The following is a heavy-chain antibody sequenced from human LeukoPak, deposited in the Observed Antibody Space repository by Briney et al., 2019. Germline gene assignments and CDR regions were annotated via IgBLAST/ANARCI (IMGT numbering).Heavy chain of an antibody. CDR2: INPNTGGT. Sequence: ASVKVSCEASGYTFTGYYMHWVRQAPGQGLEWMGWINPNTGGTNYAQKFQGRVTMTRGTSISTAYMELSRLRSDDTAVYYCAREDRAAGEDWFDPWGQGTLVTVSS. V-gene: IGHV1-2*02. D-gene: IGHD6-25*01. CDR3: AREDRAAGEDWFDP. J-gene: IGHJ5*02. CDR1: GYTFTGYY.